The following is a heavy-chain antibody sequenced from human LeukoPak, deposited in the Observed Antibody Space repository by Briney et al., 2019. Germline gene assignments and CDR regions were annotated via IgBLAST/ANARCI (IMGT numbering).Heavy chain of an antibody. J-gene: IGHJ4*01. V-gene: IGHV3-53*01. CDR2: IYSGGST. CDR3: SRGYYGDD. D-gene: IGHD3-22*01. Sequence: HSGGSLRLSCAASGFTVSSNYMSWVRQAPGKGLEWVSVIYSGGSTYYADSVKGRFTISRDNSKNTLYLQMNSLRAEDTAVYYCSRGYYGDDWGQEPWSPSPQ. CDR1: GFTVSSNY.